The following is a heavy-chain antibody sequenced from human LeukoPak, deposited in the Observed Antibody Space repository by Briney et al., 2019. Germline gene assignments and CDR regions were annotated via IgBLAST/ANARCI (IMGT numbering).Heavy chain of an antibody. CDR1: GFTFSSYA. CDR3: AKAVKGYYYYYMDV. Sequence: GGSLRLSCAASGFTFSSYAMSWVRQAPGKGLEWVSAISGGSTYYADSVKGRFTISRDNSKNTLYLQMNSLRAEDTAVYYCAKAVKGYYYYYMDVWGKGTTVTVSS. CDR2: ISGGST. J-gene: IGHJ6*03. V-gene: IGHV3-23*01.